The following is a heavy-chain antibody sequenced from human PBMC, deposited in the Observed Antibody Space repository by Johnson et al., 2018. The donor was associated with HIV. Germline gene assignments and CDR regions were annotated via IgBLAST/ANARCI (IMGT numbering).Heavy chain of an antibody. J-gene: IGHJ3*02. CDR3: TTEAYSSSSAAFDI. CDR1: GFTFSNYW. CDR2: IRYDGSNK. D-gene: IGHD6-6*01. V-gene: IGHV3-30*02. Sequence: QVQLVESGGGLVQPGGSLRLSCAASGFTFSNYWMSWVRQAPGKGLEWVAFIRYDGSNKYYADSVKGRFTISRDNSKNTLYLQMNSLKTEDTAVYYCTTEAYSSSSAAFDIWGQGTMVTVSS.